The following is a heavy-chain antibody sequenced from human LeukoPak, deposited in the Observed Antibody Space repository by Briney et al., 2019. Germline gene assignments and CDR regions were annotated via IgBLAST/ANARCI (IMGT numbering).Heavy chain of an antibody. D-gene: IGHD4-11*01. Sequence: SVKVSCKASGGTFSSYAISWVRQATGQGLEWMGGIIPIFGTANYAQKFQGRVTITTDESTSTAYMELSSLRSEDTAVYYCASTTVHYYFDYWGQGTLVTVSS. CDR2: IIPIFGTA. CDR1: GGTFSSYA. CDR3: ASTTVHYYFDY. V-gene: IGHV1-69*05. J-gene: IGHJ4*02.